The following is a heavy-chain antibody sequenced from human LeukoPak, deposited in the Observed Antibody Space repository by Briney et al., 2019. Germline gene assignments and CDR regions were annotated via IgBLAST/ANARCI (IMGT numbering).Heavy chain of an antibody. D-gene: IGHD3-9*01. CDR2: IRYDGSNK. Sequence: PGRSLRLSCAASGFTFSSYGMHWVRQAPGKGLEWVAVIRYDGSNKYYADSVKGRFTISRDNSKNTLYLQMNSLRAEDTAVYYCARHSYDIAGMDVWGQGTTVTVSS. CDR1: GFTFSSYG. CDR3: ARHSYDIAGMDV. V-gene: IGHV3-33*01. J-gene: IGHJ6*02.